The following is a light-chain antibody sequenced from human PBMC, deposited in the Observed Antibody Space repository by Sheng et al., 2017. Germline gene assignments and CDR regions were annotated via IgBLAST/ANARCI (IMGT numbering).Light chain of an antibody. CDR1: KLGTKY. V-gene: IGLV3-1*01. CDR2: EDH. J-gene: IGLJ2*01. Sequence: SYEVTQPVSVSVSPGQTASIPCSGDKLGTKYVSWYQQKAGQSPLLVIYEDHKRPSGIPDRFSGSNSGNTATLTISGTHDVDEADYYCQTWVNSFVIFGGGTKLTVL. CDR3: QTWVNSFVI.